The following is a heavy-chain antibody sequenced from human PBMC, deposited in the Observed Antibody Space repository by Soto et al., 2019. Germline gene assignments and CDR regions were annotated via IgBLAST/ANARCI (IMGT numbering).Heavy chain of an antibody. J-gene: IGHJ5*02. CDR3: VRLVSQDVDP. V-gene: IGHV5-10-1*01. Sequence: VESLTISCKGSGDSFPHYWISWVRQMPGKGLEWMGRIDPSDSRTNYSPSFQGHVTVSVDKSINTAYLQWSSLKASDTAMYYCVRLVSQDVDPWGQGTMVTVSS. CDR2: IDPSDSRT. D-gene: IGHD6-6*01. CDR1: GDSFPHYW.